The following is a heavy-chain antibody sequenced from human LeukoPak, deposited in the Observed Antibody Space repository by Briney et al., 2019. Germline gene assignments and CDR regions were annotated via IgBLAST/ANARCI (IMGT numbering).Heavy chain of an antibody. V-gene: IGHV6-1*01. CDR1: GDSVSSNSAA. CDR3: ARDREAHLDY. CDR2: TYYRSNWYN. J-gene: IGHJ4*02. Sequence: SQTLSLTCAISGDSVSSNSAAWNWIRPSPSRGLEWLGRTYYRSNWYNDYAVSVKSRMTINPDISKNQFSLQLNSVTPEDTAVYYCARDREAHLDYWGQGTLVTVSS.